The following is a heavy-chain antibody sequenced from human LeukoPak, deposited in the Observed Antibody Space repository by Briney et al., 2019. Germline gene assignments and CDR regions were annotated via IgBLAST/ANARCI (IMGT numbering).Heavy chain of an antibody. CDR2: INANSGGR. CDR3: ARSDSSGWYDY. Sequence: ASVKVSCKASGYTFTGYYMQWVRQAPGQGLEWMGWINANSGGRNYAQKFQGRATMTRDTSFSTAYMELSRLRSDDTAVYYCARSDSSGWYDYWGQGTLVTVSS. D-gene: IGHD6-19*01. V-gene: IGHV1-2*02. CDR1: GYTFTGYY. J-gene: IGHJ4*02.